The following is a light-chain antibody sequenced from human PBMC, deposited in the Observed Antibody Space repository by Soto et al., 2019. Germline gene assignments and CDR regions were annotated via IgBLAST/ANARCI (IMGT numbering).Light chain of an antibody. CDR3: QQYKSYSSIT. J-gene: IGKJ5*01. CDR1: QSISYS. CDR2: DAS. Sequence: DIQVTQSPSTLSGSLGDRGTITCLSSQSISYSLAWYQQKPGKAPFLLISDASNLERGVPSRFSDSGSGTEFTLTISSLQPDDFATYYCQQYKSYSSITFGQGTRLEIK. V-gene: IGKV1-5*01.